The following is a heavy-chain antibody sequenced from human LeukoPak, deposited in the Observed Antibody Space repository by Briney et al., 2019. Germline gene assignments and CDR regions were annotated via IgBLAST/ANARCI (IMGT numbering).Heavy chain of an antibody. CDR1: GFTFSSYE. D-gene: IGHD6-19*01. CDR3: ARTIAVAGKRWFDP. J-gene: IGHJ5*02. V-gene: IGHV3-48*03. CDR2: ISSSGSTI. Sequence: GGSLRLSCAASGFTFSSYEMNWVRQAPGKGLEWVSYISSSGSTIYYADSVKGRFTISRDNAKNSLYLQMNSLGAEDTAVYYCARTIAVAGKRWFDPWGQGTLVTVSS.